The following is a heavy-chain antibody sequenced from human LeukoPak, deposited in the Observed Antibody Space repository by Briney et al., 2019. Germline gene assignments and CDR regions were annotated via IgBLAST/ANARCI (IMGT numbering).Heavy chain of an antibody. CDR3: SRDFVGAEDY. CDR1: GFTISSYW. J-gene: IGHJ4*02. D-gene: IGHD3-16*01. CDR2: INPAGSVT. Sequence: GGSLRLSCSASGFTISSYWMHWVRQAPGKGLVWVARINPAGSVTNHADSVRGRFTISRDTATNTLSLEMNSLRAEHTAVYYCSRDFVGAEDYWGQGTLVTVSS. V-gene: IGHV3-74*01.